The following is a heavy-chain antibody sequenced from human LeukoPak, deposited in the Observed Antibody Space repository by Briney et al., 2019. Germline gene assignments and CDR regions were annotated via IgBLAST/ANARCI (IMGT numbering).Heavy chain of an antibody. CDR3: ARLTTVGTFPDY. D-gene: IGHD4-11*01. V-gene: IGHV3-11*06. J-gene: IGHJ4*02. CDR1: GFTFSDYY. CDR2: ISSSRSYT. Sequence: GGSLRLSCAASGFTFSDYYMSWIRQAPGKGLEWVSYISSSRSYTNYADSVKDRFTISRDNARNSLYLQMNSLRAEDTAVYYCARLTTVGTFPDYWGQETLVPVS.